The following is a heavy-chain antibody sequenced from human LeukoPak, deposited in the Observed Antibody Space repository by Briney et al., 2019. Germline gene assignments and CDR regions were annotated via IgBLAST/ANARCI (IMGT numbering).Heavy chain of an antibody. Sequence: GGSVRLSCAASGFTFSTYGIHWVRQAPGKGLEWVGFIRSDGSNKYYADSVKGRVTISRDNSKNTVYLEMNSLRAEDTAMYYCATQRFHPWGQGTLVTVSS. CDR2: IRSDGSNK. D-gene: IGHD1-1*01. V-gene: IGHV3-30*02. CDR3: ATQRFHP. CDR1: GFTFSTYG. J-gene: IGHJ5*02.